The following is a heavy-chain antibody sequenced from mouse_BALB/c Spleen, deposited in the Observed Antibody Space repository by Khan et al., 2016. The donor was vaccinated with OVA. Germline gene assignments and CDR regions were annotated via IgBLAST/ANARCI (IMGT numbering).Heavy chain of an antibody. Sequence: DVQLVESGGDVVKPGGSLKLSCAASGFTFSTYGMSWVRQTPDKRLEWVATVSTGGHYTYYPDTVKGRFTISRDTAKDTLYLQMSSLSSENAAMYYCARLAYFYDSEGFAYWGQGTLVTVSA. CDR3: ARLAYFYDSEGFAY. CDR1: GFTFSTYG. D-gene: IGHD1-1*01. CDR2: VSTGGHYT. V-gene: IGHV5-6*01. J-gene: IGHJ3*01.